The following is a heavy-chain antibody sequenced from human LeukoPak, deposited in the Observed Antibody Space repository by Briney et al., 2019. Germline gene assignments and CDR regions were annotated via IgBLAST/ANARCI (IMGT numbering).Heavy chain of an antibody. V-gene: IGHV3-30*04. CDR2: ISYDGSNK. J-gene: IGHJ4*02. D-gene: IGHD3-22*01. Sequence: PGGSLRLSCAASGFTFSSYAMHWFRQAPGKGLEWVAVISYDGSNKYYADSVKGRFTISRDNSKNTLYLQMNSLRAEDTAVYYCARAGDSSGYYVDYWGQGTLVTVSS. CDR3: ARAGDSSGYYVDY. CDR1: GFTFSSYA.